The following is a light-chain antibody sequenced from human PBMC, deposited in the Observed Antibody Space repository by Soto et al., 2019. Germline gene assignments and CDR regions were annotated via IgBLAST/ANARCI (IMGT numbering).Light chain of an antibody. Sequence: DIQMTQSPSTLSASVGDRVTITCRASQSISSWLAWYQQKPGKAPKLLIYDASSLESGVPSRFSGSGSGTEFTLTISSLQPDDFATYNCQQYNSYWTFGQGTKV. CDR1: QSISSW. V-gene: IGKV1-5*01. CDR3: QQYNSYWT. CDR2: DAS. J-gene: IGKJ1*01.